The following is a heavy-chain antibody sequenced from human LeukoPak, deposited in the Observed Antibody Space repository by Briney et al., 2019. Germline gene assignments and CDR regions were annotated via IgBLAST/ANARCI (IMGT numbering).Heavy chain of an antibody. CDR2: IYYSGST. D-gene: IGHD2-2*02. Sequence: SQTLCLTCTVSGGSISNGDYYRSWIRQPPGKGLEWIGYIYYSGSTYYNPSLKSRVTISVDTSKNQFSLKLSSVTAADTAVYYCARVRAQLGVVPAAIEYYFDYWGQGTLVTVSS. J-gene: IGHJ4*02. CDR3: ARVRAQLGVVPAAIEYYFDY. CDR1: GGSISNGDYY. V-gene: IGHV4-30-4*01.